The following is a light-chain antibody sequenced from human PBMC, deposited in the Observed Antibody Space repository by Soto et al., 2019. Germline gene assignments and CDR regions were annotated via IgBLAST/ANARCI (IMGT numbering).Light chain of an antibody. CDR3: QQTYDTPYT. Sequence: DIQMTQSPSSPSASVGDTVTITCRASQSISTYLNWYQQKPGKAPQRLIYAASTLQSGVPSRFSGSRSGTDVSLTITRLHPEDFPTYYCQQTYDTPYTFGQGTKLEI. CDR1: QSISTY. J-gene: IGKJ2*01. V-gene: IGKV1-39*01. CDR2: AAS.